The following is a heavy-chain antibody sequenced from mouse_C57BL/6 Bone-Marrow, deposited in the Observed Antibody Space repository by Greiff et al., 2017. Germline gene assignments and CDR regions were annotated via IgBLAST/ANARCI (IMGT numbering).Heavy chain of an antibody. CDR2: ISGGGGNT. V-gene: IGHV5-9*01. J-gene: IGHJ2*01. D-gene: IGHD1-1*01. CDR3: ASSYYYGSSYYCDY. CDR1: GFTFSSYT. Sequence: EVQLVESGGGLVKPGGSLKLSCAASGFTFSSYTMSWVRQPPEKRLEWVATISGGGGNTYYPDSVKGRFTIARDNAKNTLYLRMSSLRSEDTALYYCASSYYYGSSYYCDYWGQGTTRTVSS.